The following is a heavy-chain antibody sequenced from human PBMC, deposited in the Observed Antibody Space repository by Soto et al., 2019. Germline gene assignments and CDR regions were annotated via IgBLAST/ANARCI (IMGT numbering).Heavy chain of an antibody. Sequence: GASVKVSCKASGYTFTSYGISWVRQAPGQGLEWMGWISAYNGNTNYAQKLQGRVTMTTDTSMSTAYMELRSLRSDDTAVYYCAVDYYDSSGWKLDAFDIWGQGTMVTVSS. CDR1: GYTFTSYG. CDR3: AVDYYDSSGWKLDAFDI. J-gene: IGHJ3*02. CDR2: ISAYNGNT. V-gene: IGHV1-18*04. D-gene: IGHD3-22*01.